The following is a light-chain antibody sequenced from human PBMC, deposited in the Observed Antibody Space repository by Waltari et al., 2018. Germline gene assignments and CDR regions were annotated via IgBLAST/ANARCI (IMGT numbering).Light chain of an antibody. Sequence: SYVVTQPPSVSVAPGKTARITWGGNTIGSKSVHWYQQKPGQAPGLVIYYDSDRPSGIPERFSGSNSGNPATLTITRVEAGDEADYYCQVWLSSSDHPVFGGGTKLTVL. CDR1: TIGSKS. J-gene: IGLJ2*01. V-gene: IGLV3-21*04. CDR3: QVWLSSSDHPV. CDR2: YDS.